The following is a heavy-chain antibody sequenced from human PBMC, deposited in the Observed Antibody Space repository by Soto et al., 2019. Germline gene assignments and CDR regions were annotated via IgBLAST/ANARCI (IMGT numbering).Heavy chain of an antibody. CDR1: GGSISSSSYY. CDR3: ASQTLWEYPYAFDI. V-gene: IGHV4-39*01. CDR2: IYYSGST. J-gene: IGHJ3*02. D-gene: IGHD1-26*01. Sequence: SETLSLTCTVSGGSISSSSYYWGWIRQPPGKGLEWIGSIYYSGSTYYNPSLKSRVTISVDTSKNQFSLKLSSVTAADTAVYYCASQTLWEYPYAFDIWGQGTMVTVSS.